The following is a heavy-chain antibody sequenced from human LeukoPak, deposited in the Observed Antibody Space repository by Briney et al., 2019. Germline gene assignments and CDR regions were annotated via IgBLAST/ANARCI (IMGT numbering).Heavy chain of an antibody. CDR1: GLTFSSYV. J-gene: IGHJ4*02. CDR3: AKGSGGSCYSPIDY. Sequence: GGSLRLSCAASGLTFSSYVMSWVRQAPGKGLEWVSAISGSGDSTYYADSAKGRFTISRDNSKNTLYLQMNSLRAEDTAIYYCAKGSGGSCYSPIDYWGQGNLVTVSS. V-gene: IGHV3-23*01. D-gene: IGHD2-15*01. CDR2: ISGSGDST.